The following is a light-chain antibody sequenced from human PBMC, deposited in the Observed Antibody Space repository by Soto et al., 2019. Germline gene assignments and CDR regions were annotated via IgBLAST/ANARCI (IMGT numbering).Light chain of an antibody. CDR1: QSVSSSY. J-gene: IGKJ1*01. CDR2: SAS. Sequence: EIVLTQSPGTLSLSPWERATLSCRASQSVSSSYLAWYQQKPGQAPRLLIYSASSRATGIPDRFSGSGSGADYTLTISSLEPEDSAMYYCQQYGYSFWTFGQGTKVDIK. V-gene: IGKV3-20*01. CDR3: QQYGYSFWT.